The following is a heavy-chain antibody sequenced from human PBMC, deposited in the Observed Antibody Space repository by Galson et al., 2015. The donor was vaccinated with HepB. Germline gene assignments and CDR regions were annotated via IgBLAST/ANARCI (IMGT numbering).Heavy chain of an antibody. CDR2: ISYDGSNK. CDR3: AKYGGSYAFDI. V-gene: IGHV3-30-3*02. D-gene: IGHD1-26*01. CDR1: GFTFSSYA. Sequence: SLRLSCAASGFTFSSYAMHWVRQAPGKGLEWVAVISYDGSNKYYADSVKGRFTISRDNSKNTLYLQMNSLRAEDTAVYYCAKYGGSYAFDIWGQGTMVTVSS. J-gene: IGHJ3*02.